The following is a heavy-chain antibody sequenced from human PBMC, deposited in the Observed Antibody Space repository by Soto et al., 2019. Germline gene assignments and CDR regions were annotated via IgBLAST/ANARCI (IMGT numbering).Heavy chain of an antibody. J-gene: IGHJ2*01. V-gene: IGHV1-69*06. CDR1: EDTFRNYA. CDR2: IIPIFGTA. CDR3: ASTKYDSSAYYYWYLGL. D-gene: IGHD3-22*01. Sequence: QVELVQSGAEVKKPGSSVKVSCQASEDTFRNYAISWVRQAPGQGVEWMGGIIPIFGTANYAKKFQGRVTITADTSANTVYLKLSSLSFKDTAVYYCASTKYDSSAYYYWYLGLWGRGTLVTVSS.